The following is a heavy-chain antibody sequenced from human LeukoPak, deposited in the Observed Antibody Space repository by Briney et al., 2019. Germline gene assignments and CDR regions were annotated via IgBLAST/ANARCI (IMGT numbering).Heavy chain of an antibody. CDR3: ARDQRDITMVRGVPQMDV. D-gene: IGHD3-10*01. J-gene: IGHJ6*02. CDR1: GFTFSNYE. CDR2: ISTSGITI. V-gene: IGHV3-48*03. Sequence: GGSLRLSCAASGFTFSNYEMNWVRQAPGKGLEWVSYISTSGITICYSDSVKGRFTISRDNAKNSLYLQMNSLRAEDTAVYYCARDQRDITMVRGVPQMDVWGQGTTVTVSS.